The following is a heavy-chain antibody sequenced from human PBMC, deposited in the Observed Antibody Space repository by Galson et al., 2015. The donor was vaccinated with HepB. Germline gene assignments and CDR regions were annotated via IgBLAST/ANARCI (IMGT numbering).Heavy chain of an antibody. CDR1: GFTFSSYA. CDR3: AKVRYCSSTSCLVVAGNAFDI. CDR2: ISGSGGST. J-gene: IGHJ3*02. Sequence: SLRLSCAASGFTFSSYAMSWVRQAPGKGLEWVSAISGSGGSTYYADSVKGRFTISRDNSKNTLYLQMNSLRAEDTAVYYCAKVRYCSSTSCLVVAGNAFDIWGQGTMVTVSS. D-gene: IGHD2-2*01. V-gene: IGHV3-23*01.